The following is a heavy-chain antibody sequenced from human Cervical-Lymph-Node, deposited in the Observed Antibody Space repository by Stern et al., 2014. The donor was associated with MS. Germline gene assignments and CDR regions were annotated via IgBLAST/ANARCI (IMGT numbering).Heavy chain of an antibody. D-gene: IGHD3-22*01. CDR3: ARTTYYDNSGYPYYFDY. V-gene: IGHV7-4-1*02. Sequence: VQLVESGSELKKPGASVKVSCKASGYTFTPYAVNWVRQAPGQGLEWMGWINTNTGNPTYAQGLTGRFVFSLDTSVSTAYLQISSLKPEDTAVYYCARTTYYDNSGYPYYFDYWGQGTLVTVSS. CDR1: GYTFTPYA. J-gene: IGHJ4*02. CDR2: INTNTGNP.